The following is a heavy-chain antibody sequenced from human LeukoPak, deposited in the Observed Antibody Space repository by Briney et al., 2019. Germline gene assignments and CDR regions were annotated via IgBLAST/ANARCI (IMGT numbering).Heavy chain of an antibody. CDR2: ISYDGSNK. J-gene: IGHJ4*02. V-gene: IGHV3-30*18. Sequence: PGRSLRLSCAASGFTFSSYGMHWVRQAPGKGLEWVAVISYDGSNKYYADSVKGRFTISRDNSKNTLYLQMNSLRAEDTAVYYCAKGPAYYYESSGYYYWDYWGQGTLVTVSS. D-gene: IGHD3-22*01. CDR3: AKGPAYYYESSGYYYWDY. CDR1: GFTFSSYG.